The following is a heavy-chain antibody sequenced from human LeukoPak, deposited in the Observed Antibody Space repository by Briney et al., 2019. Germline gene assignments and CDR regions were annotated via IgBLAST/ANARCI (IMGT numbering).Heavy chain of an antibody. CDR2: IYYSGST. CDR3: ARHSRDGYNYDY. D-gene: IGHD5-24*01. CDR1: GGSINNTIFY. Sequence: PSETLSLTCTVSGGSINNTIFYWGWIRQPPGKGLEWIGYIYYSGSTNYNPSLKSRVTISVDTSKNQFSLKLSSVTAADTAVYYCARHSRDGYNYDYRGQGTLVTVSS. V-gene: IGHV4-61*05. J-gene: IGHJ4*02.